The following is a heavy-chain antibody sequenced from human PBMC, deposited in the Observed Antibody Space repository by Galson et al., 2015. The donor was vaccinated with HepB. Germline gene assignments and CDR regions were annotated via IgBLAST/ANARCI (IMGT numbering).Heavy chain of an antibody. J-gene: IGHJ3*02. CDR1: GYTLTELS. V-gene: IGHV1-24*01. D-gene: IGHD6-19*01. CDR3: ATDRIAVAGGAFDI. CDR2: FDPEDGET. Sequence: SCKVSGYTLTELSMHWVRQAPGKGLEWMGGFDPEDGETIYAQKFQGRVTMTEDTSTDTAYMELSSLRSEDTAVYYCATDRIAVAGGAFDIWGQGTMVTVSS.